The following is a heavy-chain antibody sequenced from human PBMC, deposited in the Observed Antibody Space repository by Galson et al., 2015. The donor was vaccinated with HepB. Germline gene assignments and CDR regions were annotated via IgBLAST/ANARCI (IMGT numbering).Heavy chain of an antibody. CDR3: AREEDGYSAAYFQH. D-gene: IGHD5-24*01. J-gene: IGHJ1*01. CDR2: ISSSSSYI. Sequence: SLRLSCAASGFTFSSYAMSWVRQAPGKGLEWVSSISSSSSYIYYADSVKGRFTISRDNAKNSLYLQMNSLRAEDTAVYYCAREEDGYSAAYFQHWGQGTLVTVSS. V-gene: IGHV3-21*01. CDR1: GFTFSSYA.